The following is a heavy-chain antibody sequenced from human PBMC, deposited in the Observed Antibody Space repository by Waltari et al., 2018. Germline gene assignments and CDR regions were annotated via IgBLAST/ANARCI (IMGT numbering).Heavy chain of an antibody. Sequence: EVQLVESGGGLVQPGESLRLSCVASGFTFSASWMSWVRQAPGKWLEWVANMNHDGSEKYYVDSVKGRFAISRDNAKESLYLQMNSLRAEDTAVYYCARGGGSERAFPGGPLTSCSKTSCSIFDYWGQGTLVTVSS. V-gene: IGHV3-7*01. D-gene: IGHD2-2*01. J-gene: IGHJ4*02. CDR1: GFTFSASW. CDR3: ARGGGSERAFPGGPLTSCSKTSCSIFDY. CDR2: MNHDGSEK.